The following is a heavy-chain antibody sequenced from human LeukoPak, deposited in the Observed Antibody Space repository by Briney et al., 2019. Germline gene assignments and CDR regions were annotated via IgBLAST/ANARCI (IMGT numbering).Heavy chain of an antibody. V-gene: IGHV3-64*01. CDR2: ISCNGGST. D-gene: IGHD6-19*01. CDR1: GFTFSSYA. J-gene: IGHJ3*02. CDR3: ARADAGGYSSSYDAFDI. Sequence: PGGSLRLSCAASGFTFSSYAMHWVRQAPGKGLEYVSAISCNGGSTYYANSVKGRFTISRDNSKNTLYLQMGSLRAEEMAVYYCARADAGGYSSSYDAFDIWGQGTMVTVSS.